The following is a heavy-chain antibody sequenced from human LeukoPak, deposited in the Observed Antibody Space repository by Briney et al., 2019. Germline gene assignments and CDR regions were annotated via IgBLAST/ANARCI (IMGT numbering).Heavy chain of an antibody. CDR2: ISHSGNT. V-gene: IGHV4-59*01. D-gene: IGHD4-23*01. Sequence: SETLSLTCTVSGGSSRDYYWSWIRQPPGKGLEWIGFISHSGNTNYNPSLKSRVTISIDTSKRQFSLNLSSVIAADTAVYYCARVRVVTQDFDYWGQGTLVTVSP. CDR1: GGSSRDYY. J-gene: IGHJ4*02. CDR3: ARVRVVTQDFDY.